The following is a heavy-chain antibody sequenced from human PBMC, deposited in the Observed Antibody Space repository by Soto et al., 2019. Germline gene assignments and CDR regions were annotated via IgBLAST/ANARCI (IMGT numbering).Heavy chain of an antibody. CDR3: ATSSLPTRQLVRFDY. D-gene: IGHD6-13*01. CDR1: GGSISSYY. CDR2: IYYSGST. J-gene: IGHJ4*02. Sequence: SETLSLTCTVSGGSISSYYWSWIRQPPGKGLEWIGYIYYSGSTNYNPSLKSRVTISVDTSKNQFSLRLSSVTAADTAVYYCATSSLPTRQLVRFDYWGQGTLVTVSS. V-gene: IGHV4-59*08.